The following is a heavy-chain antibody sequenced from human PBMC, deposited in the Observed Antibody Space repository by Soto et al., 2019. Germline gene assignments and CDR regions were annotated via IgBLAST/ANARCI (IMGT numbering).Heavy chain of an antibody. V-gene: IGHV3-30*18. J-gene: IGHJ4*02. CDR2: IPYVGSNK. Sequence: QVQLVESGGGVVQPGRSLRLSCAASGFTFSSYGLHGVRQAPGKGLGGVAVIPYVGSNKYYADSVKGRFTISRDNSKNTLYLQMNSLRAEDTAVYYCAKDRHGSGSYLGIFDYWGQGTLVTVSS. CDR1: GFTFSSYG. D-gene: IGHD3-10*01. CDR3: AKDRHGSGSYLGIFDY.